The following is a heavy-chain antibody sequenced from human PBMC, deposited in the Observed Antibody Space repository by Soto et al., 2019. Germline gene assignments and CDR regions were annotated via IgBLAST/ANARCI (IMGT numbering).Heavy chain of an antibody. CDR3: AVAGYSSSWYRDYYGMDV. J-gene: IGHJ6*02. CDR1: GYTFTSYA. V-gene: IGHV1-3*01. D-gene: IGHD6-13*01. Sequence: ASVTVSCKTSGYTFTSYAMHWVRQAPGQRLEWMGWINAGNGNTKYSQKFQGRVTITRDTSASTAYMELSSLRSEDTAVYYCAVAGYSSSWYRDYYGMDVWGQGTTVTVSS. CDR2: INAGNGNT.